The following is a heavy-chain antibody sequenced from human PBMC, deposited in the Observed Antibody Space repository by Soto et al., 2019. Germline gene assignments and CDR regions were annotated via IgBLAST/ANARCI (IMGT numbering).Heavy chain of an antibody. D-gene: IGHD6-13*01. CDR1: GDGVASNRAT. CDR3: VRGVDSSFDY. Sequence: QTLSLTCVISGDGVASNRATCNWVRQSPSRGLEWLGRAYYRSKWKNDYALSVNSRITINPDTSKKQLSLQLSSVTHDDTAIYYCVRGVDSSFDYWGQGTLVTVYS. V-gene: IGHV6-1*01. J-gene: IGHJ4*02. CDR2: AYYRSKWKN.